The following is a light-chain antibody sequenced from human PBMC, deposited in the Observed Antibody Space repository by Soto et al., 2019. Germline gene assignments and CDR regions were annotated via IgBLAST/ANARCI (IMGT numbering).Light chain of an antibody. V-gene: IGKV2-30*01. CDR2: KIS. Sequence: DVVLTQSPLSLPVTLGQPASISCTSSQSLVSXXXNTYLHWFQQRPGHSPRHLIYKISNRDSGVPDRFRGSGSGTDFTLEISRVEAEDVGLYYCMQGTHWPKTFGQGTKVEIK. CDR3: MQGTHWPKT. J-gene: IGKJ1*01. CDR1: QSLVSXXXNTY.